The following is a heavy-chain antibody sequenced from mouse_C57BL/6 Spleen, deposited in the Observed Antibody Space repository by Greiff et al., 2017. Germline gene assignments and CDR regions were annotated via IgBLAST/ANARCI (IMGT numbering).Heavy chain of an antibody. V-gene: IGHV1-81*01. J-gene: IGHJ2*01. D-gene: IGHD4-1*01. Sequence: QVQLKQSGAELARPGASVKLSCKASGYTFTSYGISWVKQRTGQGLEWIGEIYPRSGNTYYNEKFKGKATLTADKSSSTAYMELRSLTSEDSAVYFCARSELGPDYFDYWGQGTTLTVSS. CDR1: GYTFTSYG. CDR2: IYPRSGNT. CDR3: ARSELGPDYFDY.